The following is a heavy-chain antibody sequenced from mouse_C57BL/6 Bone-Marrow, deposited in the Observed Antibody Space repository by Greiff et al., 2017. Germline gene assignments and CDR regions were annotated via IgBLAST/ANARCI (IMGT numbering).Heavy chain of an antibody. Sequence: VQLQQSGAELARPGASVKMSCKASGYTFTSYSMHWVKQRPGQGLEWIGYINPSSGYTKYNQKFKDKATLTADKSSSTAYMQLSSLTSEDSAVYYCEGPSGSSRYFDYWGQGTTLTVSS. CDR2: INPSSGYT. D-gene: IGHD1-1*01. CDR1: GYTFTSYS. J-gene: IGHJ2*01. CDR3: EGPSGSSRYFDY. V-gene: IGHV1-4*01.